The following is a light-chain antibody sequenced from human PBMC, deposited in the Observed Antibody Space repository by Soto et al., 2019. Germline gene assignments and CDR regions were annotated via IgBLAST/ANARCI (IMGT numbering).Light chain of an antibody. Sequence: QLVLTQSPSASASLGASVKLTCTLSSGHSSHAIAWHQQQPEKGPRYLMKLNSDGRHIKGDGIPDRFSGSSSGAERYLPTPPLQSEDEADYYCQTWGAGPVLFGGGTKLTVL. CDR2: LNSDGRH. J-gene: IGLJ2*01. V-gene: IGLV4-69*01. CDR3: QTWGAGPVL. CDR1: SGHSSHA.